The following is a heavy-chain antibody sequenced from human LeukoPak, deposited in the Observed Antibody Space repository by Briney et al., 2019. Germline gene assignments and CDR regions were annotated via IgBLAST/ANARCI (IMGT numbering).Heavy chain of an antibody. CDR3: ARRYCSGTSCLIDY. Sequence: GGSLRLSCAASGFTFSSNEMNWVRQAPGKGLEWVSYISSSGTTIYYADSVKGRFTISRDNAKNSLYLQMNSLRAEDTAVYYCARRYCSGTSCLIDYWGQGTLVTVSS. J-gene: IGHJ4*02. CDR1: GFTFSSNE. CDR2: ISSSGTTI. D-gene: IGHD2-2*01. V-gene: IGHV3-48*03.